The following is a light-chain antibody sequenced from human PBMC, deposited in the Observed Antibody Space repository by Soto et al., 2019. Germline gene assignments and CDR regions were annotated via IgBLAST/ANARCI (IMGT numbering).Light chain of an antibody. Sequence: QAVVTQPPSVSGAPGQRVTISCTGSSSNIGAGYDVHWYQQLPRTAPKLLIYGNSNRPSGVPDRFSGSKSGTSASLAITGLQAEDEADYYCQSYDSSLSGVVFGGGTKVTVL. CDR2: GNS. V-gene: IGLV1-40*01. CDR3: QSYDSSLSGVV. J-gene: IGLJ2*01. CDR1: SSNIGAGYD.